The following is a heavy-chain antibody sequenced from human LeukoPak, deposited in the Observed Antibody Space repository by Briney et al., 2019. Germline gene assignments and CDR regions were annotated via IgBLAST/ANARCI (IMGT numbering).Heavy chain of an antibody. CDR2: INHSGST. V-gene: IGHV4-34*01. D-gene: IGHD3-10*01. Sequence: ASETLSLTCAVYGGSFSGYYWSWIRQPPGKGLEWIGEINHSGSTNYNPSLKSRVTISVDTSKNQFSLKLSSVTAADTAVYYCARGFPPGLLWFGELTERYWFDPWGQGTLVTVSS. CDR3: ARGFPPGLLWFGELTERYWFDP. CDR1: GGSFSGYY. J-gene: IGHJ5*02.